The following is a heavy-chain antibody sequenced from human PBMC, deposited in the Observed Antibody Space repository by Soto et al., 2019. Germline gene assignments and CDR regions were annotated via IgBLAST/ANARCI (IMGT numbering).Heavy chain of an antibody. CDR1: GYRFNNYW. CDR2: IYPGDSDT. Sequence: PGESLKISCKGSGYRFNNYWIGWVRHMPGKGLEWMAIIYPGDSDTRYSPSFQGQVTVSADKSISTAYLQWSSLKASDTAMYFCARTTSSSGYSPFGPWGQGTPVTVSS. J-gene: IGHJ5*02. D-gene: IGHD6-6*01. CDR3: ARTTSSSGYSPFGP. V-gene: IGHV5-51*01.